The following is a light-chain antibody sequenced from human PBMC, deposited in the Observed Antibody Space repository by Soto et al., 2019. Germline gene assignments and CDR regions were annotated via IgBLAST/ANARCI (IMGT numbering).Light chain of an antibody. V-gene: IGKV3D-7*01. J-gene: IGKJ1*01. Sequence: IVLTQSPVAVSLSPWERATLSCRASQTVSRMYLSWFQQKPGQAPRLLIYEASIRATGIPARFSGDGSGKELTLTIRSLQSEHFGIYYCQKYNQWHWTSGPGTKVDI. CDR3: QKYNQWHWT. CDR2: EAS. CDR1: QTVSRMY.